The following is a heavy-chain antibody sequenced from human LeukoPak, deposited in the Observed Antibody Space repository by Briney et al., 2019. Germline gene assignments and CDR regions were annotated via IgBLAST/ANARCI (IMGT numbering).Heavy chain of an antibody. Sequence: GRSLRLSCAASGFTFSSYAMHWVRQAPGKGLEWVAVISYDGSNKYYADSVKGRFTISRGNSKNTLYLQMNSLRAEDTAVYYCARAAPLGEIDYWGQGTLVTVSS. CDR3: ARAAPLGEIDY. CDR2: ISYDGSNK. J-gene: IGHJ4*02. V-gene: IGHV3-30*04. CDR1: GFTFSSYA.